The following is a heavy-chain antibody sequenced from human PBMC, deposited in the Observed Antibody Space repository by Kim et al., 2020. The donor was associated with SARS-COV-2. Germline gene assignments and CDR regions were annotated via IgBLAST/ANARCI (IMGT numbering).Heavy chain of an antibody. V-gene: IGHV4-34*01. CDR1: GGSFSGYY. CDR2: INHSGST. D-gene: IGHD2-15*01. J-gene: IGHJ4*01. Sequence: SETLSLTCAVYGGSFSGYYWSWIRQPPGKGLEWIGEINHSGSTNYNPSLKSRVTISVDTSKNQFSLKLSSVTAADTAVYYCARAWGVVGVAATQGGFDY. CDR3: ARAWGVVGVAATQGGFDY.